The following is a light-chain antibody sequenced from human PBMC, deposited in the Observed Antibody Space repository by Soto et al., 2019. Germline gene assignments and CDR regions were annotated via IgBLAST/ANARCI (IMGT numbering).Light chain of an antibody. CDR3: CSYAGSYTFARNV. V-gene: IGLV2-11*01. J-gene: IGLJ1*01. Sequence: QSVLTQPRSVSGSPGQSVTIPCTGTSSDVAIYNYISWYQQHPGEAPKLMIHDVSERPSGVPDRFSGSKSGNTASLTISGLQAEDEADYYCCSYAGSYTFARNVFGTGTKVNRP. CDR2: DVS. CDR1: SSDVAIYNY.